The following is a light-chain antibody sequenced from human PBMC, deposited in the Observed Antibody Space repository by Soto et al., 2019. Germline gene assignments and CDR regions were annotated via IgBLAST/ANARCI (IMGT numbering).Light chain of an antibody. Sequence: DIQMTQSPTSLSASVGDRVTITCRASQSISNFVAWYQQKPGKPPKLLIYAASTLQSGVPSRFSGSGSGTDFTLTINSLQPEDVATYSCQKYSSVPVFGPGTKVEI. CDR3: QKYSSVPV. V-gene: IGKV1-27*01. J-gene: IGKJ3*01. CDR1: QSISNF. CDR2: AAS.